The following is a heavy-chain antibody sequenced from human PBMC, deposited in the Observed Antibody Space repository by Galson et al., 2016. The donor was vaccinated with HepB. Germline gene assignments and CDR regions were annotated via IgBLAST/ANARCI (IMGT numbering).Heavy chain of an antibody. J-gene: IGHJ5*02. D-gene: IGHD5/OR15-5a*01. Sequence: SLRLSCAASGFTFSNYDMSWVRQAPGRGLEWVSGISGSGASTTYADSVKGRFTISRDNSKNTLYLQMNSLRAEDTAVYYCAKDRVYAAVNWFDPWGQGTLVTVSS. CDR2: ISGSGAST. V-gene: IGHV3-23*01. CDR3: AKDRVYAAVNWFDP. CDR1: GFTFSNYD.